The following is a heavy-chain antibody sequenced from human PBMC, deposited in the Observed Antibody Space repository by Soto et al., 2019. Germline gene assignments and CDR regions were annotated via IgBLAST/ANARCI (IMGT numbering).Heavy chain of an antibody. J-gene: IGHJ4*02. D-gene: IGHD6-19*01. CDR1: GVTLSSYA. V-gene: IGHV3-23*01. CDR3: AKDLYSSGWYVGFDY. Sequence: GRSLRLSCSASGVTLSSYAMHWVRQAPGKGLEWVSAISGSGGSTYYADSVKGRFTISRDNSKNTLYLQMNSLRAEDTAVYYCAKDLYSSGWYVGFDYWGRGTLVTVSS. CDR2: ISGSGGST.